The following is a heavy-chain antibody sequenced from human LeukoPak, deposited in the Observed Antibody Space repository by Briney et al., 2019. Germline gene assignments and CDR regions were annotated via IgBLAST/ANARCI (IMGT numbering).Heavy chain of an antibody. D-gene: IGHD3-10*01. CDR1: GFTFSSYS. CDR2: ISSSSSYI. J-gene: IGHJ4*02. Sequence: GGSLRLSCAASGFTFSSYSMNWVRQAPGKGLEWVSSISSSSSYIYYADPVKGRFTISRDNSKNTLYLQMNSLRAEDTAVYYCAKDSPYAYYGSGSYWDYWGQGTLVTVSS. V-gene: IGHV3-21*04. CDR3: AKDSPYAYYGSGSYWDY.